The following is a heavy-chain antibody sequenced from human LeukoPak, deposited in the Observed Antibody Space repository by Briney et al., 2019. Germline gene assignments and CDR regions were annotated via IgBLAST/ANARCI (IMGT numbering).Heavy chain of an antibody. J-gene: IGHJ4*02. D-gene: IGHD3-16*01. CDR3: ARERGWLLGAGYYFDY. CDR2: INPGGGST. CDR1: GYTSTSYY. Sequence: ASVKVSCKASGYTSTSYYMHWVRQAPGQGLEWMGIINPGGGSTTYAQKFQGRVTMTRDTSTSTVYMELSSLRSEDMAVYYCARERGWLLGAGYYFDYWGQGTLVTVSS. V-gene: IGHV1-46*01.